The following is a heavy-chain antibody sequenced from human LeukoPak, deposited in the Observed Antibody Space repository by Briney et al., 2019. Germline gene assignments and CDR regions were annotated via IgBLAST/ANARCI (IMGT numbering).Heavy chain of an antibody. CDR2: IYYSGST. V-gene: IGHV4-59*01. Sequence: SETLSLTCTVSGGSISSYYWSWIRQPPGRGLEWIGYIYYSGSTNYNPSLKSRVTISVDTSKNQFSLKLSSVTAADTAVYYCARVPLNYYYYYMDVWGKGTTVTVSS. CDR1: GGSISSYY. CDR3: ARVPLNYYYYYMDV. J-gene: IGHJ6*03.